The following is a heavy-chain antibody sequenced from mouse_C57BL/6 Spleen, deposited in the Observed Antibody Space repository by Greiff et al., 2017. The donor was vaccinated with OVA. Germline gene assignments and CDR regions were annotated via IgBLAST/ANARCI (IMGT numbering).Heavy chain of an antibody. CDR2: IDPENGDT. Sequence: VQLKQSGAELVRPGASVKLSCTASGFNIKDDYMHWVKQRPEQGLEWIGWIDPENGDTEYASKFQGKATITADTSSNTAYLQLSSLTSEDTAVYYCTLISTVVATPYWYFDVWGTGTTVTVSS. J-gene: IGHJ1*03. V-gene: IGHV14-4*01. CDR1: GFNIKDDY. CDR3: TLISTVVATPYWYFDV. D-gene: IGHD1-1*01.